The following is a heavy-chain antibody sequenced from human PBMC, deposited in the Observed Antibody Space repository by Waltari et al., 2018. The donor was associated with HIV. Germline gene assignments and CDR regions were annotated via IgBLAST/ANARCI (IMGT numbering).Heavy chain of an antibody. CDR2: ISWNSGDI. Sequence: EVQLVESGGDSVQPGRSLRLSCTASGITFDDYAMHWVRQPPGKGLEWVSGISWNSGDIAYADSVKGRFTISRDNTKNSLFLQMNSVRVEDTALYYCVKDGASTIFGVLNGMDVWGQGTTVTVSS. CDR1: GITFDDYA. D-gene: IGHD3-3*01. V-gene: IGHV3-9*01. J-gene: IGHJ6*02. CDR3: VKDGASTIFGVLNGMDV.